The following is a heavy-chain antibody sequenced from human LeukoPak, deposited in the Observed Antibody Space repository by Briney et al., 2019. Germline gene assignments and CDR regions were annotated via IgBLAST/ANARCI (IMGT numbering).Heavy chain of an antibody. V-gene: IGHV3-7*01. J-gene: IGHJ6*02. Sequence: GGSLRLSCAASGFTFSSYWMSWVRQAPGKGLEWVANIKQDGSEKYYVDSVKGRFTISRDNSKNTLYLQMNSLRADDTAVYYCARDRIVVIPTYRMDVWGQGTTVTVSS. CDR2: IKQDGSEK. CDR3: ARDRIVVIPTYRMDV. D-gene: IGHD2-2*01. CDR1: GFTFSSYW.